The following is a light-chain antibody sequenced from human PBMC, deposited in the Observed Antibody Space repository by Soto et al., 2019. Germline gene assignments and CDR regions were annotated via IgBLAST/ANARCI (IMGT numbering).Light chain of an antibody. CDR2: GAS. CDR3: QQYGDSPRWT. V-gene: IGKV3-20*01. Sequence: ENVLTQSPGTLSLSPGERATLSCRASQSVSSSYLAWYQQKLGQAPRLLIYGASNRATGIPDRFSGSGSGTDFTLTISRLEPEDFAVYYCQQYGDSPRWTFGQGTKVEIK. CDR1: QSVSSSY. J-gene: IGKJ1*01.